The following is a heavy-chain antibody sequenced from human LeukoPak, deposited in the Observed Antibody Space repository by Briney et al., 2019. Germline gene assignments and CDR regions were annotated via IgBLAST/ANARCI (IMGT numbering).Heavy chain of an antibody. CDR1: GSRFTSYW. J-gene: IGHJ4*02. CDR3: ARGARQQLVFVY. D-gene: IGHD6-13*01. V-gene: IGHV5-51*01. CDR2: IYPGDSDT. Sequence: GASLKTSFKGSGSRFTSYWIGWVRRMPGKGLEWMGIIYPGDSDTRYRPSFQGQVTISADTSISTAYLQWSSLKASDTAMYYCARGARQQLVFVYWGQGTLVTVSS.